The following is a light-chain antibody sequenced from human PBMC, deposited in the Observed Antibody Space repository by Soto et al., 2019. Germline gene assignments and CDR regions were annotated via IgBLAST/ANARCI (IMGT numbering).Light chain of an antibody. CDR2: GAA. J-gene: IGKJ4*01. CDR1: QSVSSSY. CDR3: QQYNNWPRLT. Sequence: EIMITRSPATLSLTPGQRATLSCRASQSVSSSYLAWYQQKPGQAPRLLIYGAASRATGIPDRFSGSGSGKEFTLTISSLPSEDCAVYYWQQYNNWPRLTFGGGTKVDIK. V-gene: IGKV3D-15*01.